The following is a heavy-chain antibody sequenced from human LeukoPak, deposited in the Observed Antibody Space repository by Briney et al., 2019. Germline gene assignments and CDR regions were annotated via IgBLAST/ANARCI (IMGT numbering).Heavy chain of an antibody. Sequence: PGGSLRISCAVSGFTFSDYYMSWIRQAPGKGLEWISYISGSGNSIYYVDSVKGRSTISRDSANNSLYLQMNSLRVDDTAVYYCARDRRWLQFWGQGTLVIVSS. V-gene: IGHV3-11*01. CDR3: ARDRRWLQF. CDR2: ISGSGNSI. CDR1: GFTFSDYY. J-gene: IGHJ4*02. D-gene: IGHD5-24*01.